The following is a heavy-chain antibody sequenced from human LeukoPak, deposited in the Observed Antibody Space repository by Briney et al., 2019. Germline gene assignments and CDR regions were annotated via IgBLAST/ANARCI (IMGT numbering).Heavy chain of an antibody. CDR1: GFTFSSYW. CDR3: ARDFYDGFALDY. J-gene: IGHJ4*02. Sequence: GGSLRLSCAASGFTFSSYWIHWVRQAPGKGLEWVSYISSSGSTIYYADSVKGRFTISRDNAKNSLYLQMNSLRAEDTGVYYCARDFYDGFALDYWGQGTLVTVSS. CDR2: ISSSGSTI. D-gene: IGHD2/OR15-2a*01. V-gene: IGHV3-48*04.